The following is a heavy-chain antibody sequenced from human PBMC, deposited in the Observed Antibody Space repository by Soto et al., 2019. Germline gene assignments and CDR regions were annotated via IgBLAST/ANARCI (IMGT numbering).Heavy chain of an antibody. V-gene: IGHV3-23*01. CDR1: GFTFSSYA. CDR3: AKVNLSIPRDCNNGVCNFDY. Sequence: GGSLRLSCAASGFTFSSYAMSWVRQAPGKGLEWVSAISGSGGSTYYADSVKGRFTISRDNSKNTLYLQMNSLRAEDTAVYYCAKVNLSIPRDCNNGVCNFDYWGQGTLVTVSS. J-gene: IGHJ4*02. CDR2: ISGSGGST. D-gene: IGHD2-8*01.